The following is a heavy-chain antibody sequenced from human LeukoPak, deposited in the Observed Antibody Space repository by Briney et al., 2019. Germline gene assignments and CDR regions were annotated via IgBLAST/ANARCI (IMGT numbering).Heavy chain of an antibody. Sequence: PSETLSLTCAVSGGSISSSNWWSWVRQPPGKGLEWIGEIYHSGSTNYNPSLKSRVTISVDKSKNQFSLKLSSVTAADTAVYYCARENGDYDHYYYYGMDVWGQGTTVTVSS. D-gene: IGHD4-17*01. CDR3: ARENGDYDHYYYYGMDV. J-gene: IGHJ6*02. V-gene: IGHV4-4*02. CDR1: GGSISSSNW. CDR2: IYHSGST.